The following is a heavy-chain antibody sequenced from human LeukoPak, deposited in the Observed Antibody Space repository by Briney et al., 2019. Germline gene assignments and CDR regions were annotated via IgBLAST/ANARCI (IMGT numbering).Heavy chain of an antibody. J-gene: IGHJ4*02. CDR3: ARGIHLRRDGYNFDY. Sequence: PSETLSLTCTVSGGSISSGDYYWSWIRQPPGKGLEWIGYIYYSGSTYYNPSLKSRVTISVDTSKNQFSLKLSSVTAADTAVYYCARGIHLRRDGYNFDYWGQGTLVTVSS. CDR2: IYYSGST. D-gene: IGHD5-24*01. V-gene: IGHV4-30-4*01. CDR1: GGSISSGDYY.